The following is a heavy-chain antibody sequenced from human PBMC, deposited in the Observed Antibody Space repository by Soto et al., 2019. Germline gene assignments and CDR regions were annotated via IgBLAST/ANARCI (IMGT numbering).Heavy chain of an antibody. CDR2: IYYNGNT. V-gene: IGHV4-59*08. Sequence: SETLSLTCTVSGGSISSYYWSWIRQPPGKELEWIGTIYYNGNTYYNPSLKSRVTISVDTSNNQLSLKLRSVTAADTAAYYCARHDGFSSGWIFDYWGHGTLVTVSS. CDR3: ARHDGFSSGWIFDY. D-gene: IGHD6-19*01. CDR1: GGSISSYY. J-gene: IGHJ4*01.